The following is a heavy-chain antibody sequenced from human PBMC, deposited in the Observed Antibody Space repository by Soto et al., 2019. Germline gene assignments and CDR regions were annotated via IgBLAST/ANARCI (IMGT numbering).Heavy chain of an antibody. J-gene: IGHJ6*02. CDR1: GDSISRYY. CDR2: IYYSGET. D-gene: IGHD3-10*01. Sequence: QVQLQESGPGLVKPSETLSLTCTVSGDSISRYYWSWIRLSPGKGLEWIGYIYYSGETNYNPSVKRRVTISVDRTKNQFSLKLSSVTAADTAVYYCARGQGGGFLKGSGMDVWGQGTTVTVSS. V-gene: IGHV4-59*01. CDR3: ARGQGGGFLKGSGMDV.